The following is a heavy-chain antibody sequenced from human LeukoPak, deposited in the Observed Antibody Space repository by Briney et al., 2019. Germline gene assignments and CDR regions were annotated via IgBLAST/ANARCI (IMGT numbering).Heavy chain of an antibody. Sequence: GGSLRLSCAASAFTFSSYSMNWVRQAPGKGLEWVSYISSSSSSIYYADSVKGRFTISRDNSKNSLYLQMNSLRAEDTALYYCAKAVDGIYDILTGYALYGMDVWGQGTTVTVSS. J-gene: IGHJ6*02. V-gene: IGHV3-48*04. CDR2: ISSSSSSI. CDR1: AFTFSSYS. CDR3: AKAVDGIYDILTGYALYGMDV. D-gene: IGHD3-9*01.